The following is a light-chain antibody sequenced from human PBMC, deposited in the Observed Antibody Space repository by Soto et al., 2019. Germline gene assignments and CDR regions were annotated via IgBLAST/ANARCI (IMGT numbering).Light chain of an antibody. CDR3: LQYSNLIT. V-gene: IGKV1-33*01. Sequence: DIQMTQSPSSLSASVGDRVTITCQASQDVSNYLNWYQQKLGKAPKLLIYDASNLETGVPSRFSGSGSGTYFSFTISSLQPEDFATYYCLQYSNLITFGQGTRLEIK. CDR1: QDVSNY. J-gene: IGKJ5*01. CDR2: DAS.